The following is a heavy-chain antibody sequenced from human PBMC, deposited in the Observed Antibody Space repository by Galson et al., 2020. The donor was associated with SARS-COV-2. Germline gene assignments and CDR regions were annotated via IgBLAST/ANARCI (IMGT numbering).Heavy chain of an antibody. CDR1: SGSSRLSRYY. V-gene: IGHV4-39*07. Sequence: LEALYLSCAFSSGSSRLSRYYWVWIRQPPGTGREWIWNILYSWNTSYNPSLKSRVTISVDTSKNQFSLKLSSVTAADTAVYYCAREGTGRYDVLNWFDPWGKGNLVTVSS. D-gene: IGHD5-12*01. J-gene: IGHJ5*02. CDR3: AREGTGRYDVLNWFDP. CDR2: ILYSWNT.